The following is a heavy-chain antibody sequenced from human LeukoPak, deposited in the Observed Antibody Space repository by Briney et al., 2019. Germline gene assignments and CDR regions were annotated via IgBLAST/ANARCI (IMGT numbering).Heavy chain of an antibody. CDR2: INSDGSST. CDR1: GFTFSSYW. CDR3: ASMGIAVAGGNFDY. D-gene: IGHD6-19*01. Sequence: TGGSLRLSCAASGFTFSSYWMHWVRQAPGKGLVWVSRINSDGSSTSYADSVKGRFTISRDNAKNTLYLQMNSLRAEDTAVYYCASMGIAVAGGNFDYWGQGTLVTVSS. J-gene: IGHJ4*02. V-gene: IGHV3-74*01.